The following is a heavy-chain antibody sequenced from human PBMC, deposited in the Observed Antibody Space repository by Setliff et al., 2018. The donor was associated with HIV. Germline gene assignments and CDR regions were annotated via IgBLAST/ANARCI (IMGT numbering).Heavy chain of an antibody. Sequence: GGSLRLSCAASGFTFSTYEMNWVRQAPGKGLEWVSYITSSGSTIYYADSVKGRFTISRDNAKNSLYLQMDSLRAEDTGVYYCARPETSQASQFLLFFDYWGQGTLVTVSS. D-gene: IGHD2-15*01. CDR3: ARPETSQASQFLLFFDY. CDR1: GFTFSTYE. J-gene: IGHJ4*02. V-gene: IGHV3-48*03. CDR2: ITSSGSTI.